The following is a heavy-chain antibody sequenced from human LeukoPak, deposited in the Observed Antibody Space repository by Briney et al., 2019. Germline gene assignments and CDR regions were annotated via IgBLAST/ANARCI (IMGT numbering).Heavy chain of an antibody. CDR3: ARPDYYDSSEGTGY. CDR1: GFTFSSYS. J-gene: IGHJ4*02. V-gene: IGHV3-30*03. CDR2: ISYDGSNK. D-gene: IGHD3-22*01. Sequence: GGCLRLSCAASGFTFSSYSMNWVRQAPGKGLEWVAVISYDGSNKYYADSVKGRFTISRDNAKNSLYLQMNSLRAEDTAVYYCARPDYYDSSEGTGYWGQGTLVTVSS.